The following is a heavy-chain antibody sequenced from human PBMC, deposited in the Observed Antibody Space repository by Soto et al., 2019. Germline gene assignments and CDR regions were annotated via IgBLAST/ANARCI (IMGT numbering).Heavy chain of an antibody. CDR2: ITYDGSNK. D-gene: IGHD3-3*01. V-gene: IGHV3-30-3*01. J-gene: IGHJ6*02. CDR1: GFSFSDDA. Sequence: PGGSLRLACAASGFSFSDDAMHWVRQAPGQGLGWVAVITYDGSNKYYADSVRGRFTISRDNSKSTLYLQMDSLIIDDTAVYYCARDVGTQLDFWSTSGMDVWGQGTTVTVSS. CDR3: ARDVGTQLDFWSTSGMDV.